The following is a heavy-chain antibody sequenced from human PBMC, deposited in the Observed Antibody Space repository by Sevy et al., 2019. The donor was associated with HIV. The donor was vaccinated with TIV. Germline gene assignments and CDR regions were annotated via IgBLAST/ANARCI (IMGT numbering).Heavy chain of an antibody. J-gene: IGHJ6*02. D-gene: IGHD3-16*01. CDR2: VYKSGSI. V-gene: IGHV4-59*01. CDR1: GGSISDYY. CDR3: ARWGGGLDV. Sequence: SETLSLTCTVSGGSISDYYWSWIRQPPGKGLEWIGYVYKSGSINDNPSLKSRATISVDTSNNQFSLKLASVTAADTAVYYCARWGGGLDVWGQGTTVTVSS.